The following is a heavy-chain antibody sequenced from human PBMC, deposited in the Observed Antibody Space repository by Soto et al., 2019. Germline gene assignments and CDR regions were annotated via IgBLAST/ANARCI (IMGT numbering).Heavy chain of an antibody. CDR1: GFTFSNFA. V-gene: IGHV3-23*01. J-gene: IGHJ4*02. Sequence: PGGSLRLSCAASGFTFSNFAMTWVRQAPGEGLEWVSSISGTDDYTYYADSLKGRFTISRDNAKNSLSLQMNNLRAEDTAVYYCARENSVQAWLHHFDHWGLGTRVTVSS. CDR3: ARENSVQAWLHHFDH. D-gene: IGHD5-18*01. CDR2: ISGTDDYT.